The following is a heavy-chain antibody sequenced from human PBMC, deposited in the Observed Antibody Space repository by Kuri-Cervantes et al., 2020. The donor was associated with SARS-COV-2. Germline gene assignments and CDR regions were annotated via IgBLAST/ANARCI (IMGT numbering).Heavy chain of an antibody. J-gene: IGHJ6*02. D-gene: IGHD2-2*01. CDR2: ISAYNGNT. CDR3: ATQGYCSSTSCPYYGMDV. CDR1: GCTFTSYG. V-gene: IGHV1-18*01. Sequence: ASVKVSCKASGCTFTSYGISWVRQAPGQGLEWMGWISAYNGNTNYAQKLQGRVTMTTDTSTSTAYMELRSLRSDDTAVYYCATQGYCSSTSCPYYGMDVWGQGTTVTVSS.